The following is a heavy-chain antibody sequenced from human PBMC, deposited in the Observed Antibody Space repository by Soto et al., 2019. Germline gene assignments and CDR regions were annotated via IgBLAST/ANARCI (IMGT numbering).Heavy chain of an antibody. D-gene: IGHD6-13*01. CDR1: GFTFSSHA. V-gene: IGHV3-23*01. Sequence: VPLLESGGGLVQPGRSLRLSCTASGFTFSSHAMTWVRQAPGKGLEWVSGLSDSGDSIYYADSVKGRFTIYRDNSMNTLYLQMNTLRVEDTAVYYCAKVSSSWYAGFFDLWGQGTLVTVSS. CDR3: AKVSSSWYAGFFDL. J-gene: IGHJ4*02. CDR2: LSDSGDSI.